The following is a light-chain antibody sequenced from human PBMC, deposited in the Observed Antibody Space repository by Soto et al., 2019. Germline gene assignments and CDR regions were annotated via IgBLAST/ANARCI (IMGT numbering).Light chain of an antibody. CDR3: SSYAGSNNWV. V-gene: IGLV1-40*01. Sequence: QSVLTQPPSVSGAPGQRVTISCTGSSSNIGAGYDVHWYQHLPGTAPQLLIYGNSNRPSGVPDRFSGSKSGTSASLGITGLQAEDEADYYCSSYAGSNNWVFGGGTKLTVL. CDR1: SSNIGAGYD. CDR2: GNS. J-gene: IGLJ3*02.